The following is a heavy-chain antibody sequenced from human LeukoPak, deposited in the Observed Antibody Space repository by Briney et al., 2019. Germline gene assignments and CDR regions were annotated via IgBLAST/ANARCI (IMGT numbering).Heavy chain of an antibody. Sequence: SETLSLTCTVSGGSIRSDYWSWVRQPPGKGLEWIGYIHYSRSTNYNASLKSRLTMSVDMSKNQFSLKLTSVTAADTAVYYCARLGRKTTVVPPDFDCWGQGTLVTVSS. V-gene: IGHV4-59*01. J-gene: IGHJ4*02. D-gene: IGHD4-23*01. CDR1: GGSIRSDY. CDR3: ARLGRKTTVVPPDFDC. CDR2: IHYSRST.